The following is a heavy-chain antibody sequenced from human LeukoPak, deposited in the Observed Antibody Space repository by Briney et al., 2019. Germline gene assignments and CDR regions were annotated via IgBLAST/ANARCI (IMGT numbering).Heavy chain of an antibody. D-gene: IGHD2-21*02. CDR2: ISGSSRHI. Sequence: GGSLRLSCAASGFTFSDYTMNWVRQAPGEGLEYVSSISGSSRHIYYADSVKGRFTISRDNTKSSLYLRMNSLRVEDMAVYYCARGYCGGDCYGDWGQGTLVTVSS. CDR1: GFTFSDYT. CDR3: ARGYCGGDCYGD. J-gene: IGHJ1*01. V-gene: IGHV3-21*01.